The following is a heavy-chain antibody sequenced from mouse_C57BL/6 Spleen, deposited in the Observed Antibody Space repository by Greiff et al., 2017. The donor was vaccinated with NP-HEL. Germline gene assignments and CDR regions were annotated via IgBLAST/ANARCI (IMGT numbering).Heavy chain of an antibody. CDR3: ARGGPGTSYAMDY. CDR1: GYTFTDYY. Sequence: QVQLQQSGAELVRPGASVKLSCKASGYTFTDYYINWVKQRPGQGLEWIARIYPGSGNTYYNEKFKGKATLTAEKSSSTAYMQLSSLTSEDSAVYFCARGGPGTSYAMDYWGQGTSVTVSS. D-gene: IGHD4-1*01. J-gene: IGHJ4*01. CDR2: IYPGSGNT. V-gene: IGHV1-76*01.